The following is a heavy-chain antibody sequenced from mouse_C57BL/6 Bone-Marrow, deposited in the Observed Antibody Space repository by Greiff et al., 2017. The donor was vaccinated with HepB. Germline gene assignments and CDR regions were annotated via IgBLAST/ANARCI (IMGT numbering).Heavy chain of an antibody. CDR3: ARVGSSYDFDV. D-gene: IGHD1-1*01. J-gene: IGHJ1*03. CDR1: GFTFSSYA. Sequence: EVMLVESGGGLVKPGGSLKLSCAASGFTFSSYAMSWVRQTPEKRLEWVATISDGGSYTYYPDNVKGRFTISRDNAKNNLYLQMSHLKSEDTAMYYCARVGSSYDFDVWGTGTTVTVSS. V-gene: IGHV5-4*03. CDR2: ISDGGSYT.